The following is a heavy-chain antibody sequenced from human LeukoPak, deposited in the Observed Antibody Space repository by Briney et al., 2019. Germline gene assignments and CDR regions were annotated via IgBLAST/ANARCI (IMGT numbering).Heavy chain of an antibody. CDR1: GFSFSSYA. J-gene: IGHJ5*02. Sequence: GGSLRLSCTVSGFSFSSYAVYWVRQAPGKGLEYVSAISSNGDKTYYANSVKGRFTISRDNSKNTLYLQMSSLRAEDTAVYYCVNSARNYGANWFDPWGQGTLVTVSS. CDR3: VNSARNYGANWFDP. D-gene: IGHD4/OR15-4a*01. CDR2: ISSNGDKT. V-gene: IGHV3-64D*06.